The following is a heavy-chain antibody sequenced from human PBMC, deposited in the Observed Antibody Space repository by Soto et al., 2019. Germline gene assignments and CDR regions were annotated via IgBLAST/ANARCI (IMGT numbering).Heavy chain of an antibody. CDR2: MNPNSGNT. CDR1: GYTFTRYD. CDR3: ASSHTDYDSSGYPY. V-gene: IGHV1-8*01. J-gene: IGHJ4*02. D-gene: IGHD3-22*01. Sequence: QVQLVQSGAEVKKPGASVKVSCKASGYTFTRYDINWVRQATGQGLEWMGWMNPNSGNTGYAQKFQGRVTMTRNTSISTAYMELSSLRSEDTAVYYCASSHTDYDSSGYPYWGQGTLVTVSS.